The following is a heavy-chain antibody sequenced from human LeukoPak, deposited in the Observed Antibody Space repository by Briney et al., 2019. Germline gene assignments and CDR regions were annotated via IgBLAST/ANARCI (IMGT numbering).Heavy chain of an antibody. J-gene: IGHJ5*02. CDR2: IKQDGSEK. D-gene: IGHD6-19*01. Sequence: PGGSLRLSCAASGFTFSSYWMSWVRQAPGKGLEWVANIKQDGSEKYYVDSVKGRFTISRDNAKNSLYLQMNSLGAEDTAVYYCASLPGYSSGWYGWFDPWGQGTLVTVSS. CDR1: GFTFSSYW. V-gene: IGHV3-7*03. CDR3: ASLPGYSSGWYGWFDP.